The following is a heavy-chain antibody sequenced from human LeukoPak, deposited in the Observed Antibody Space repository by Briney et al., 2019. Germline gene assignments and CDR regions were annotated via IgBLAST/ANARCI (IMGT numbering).Heavy chain of an antibody. Sequence: PSETLSLTCTVSGGSISSYYWSWIRQPPGKGLEWIGYIYYSGSTNYNPSLKSRVTISVDTSKNQFSLKLSSVTAADTAVYYCARSLATGARSIDLWGRGTLVNVSS. CDR2: IYYSGST. J-gene: IGHJ2*01. CDR1: GGSISSYY. V-gene: IGHV4-59*01. CDR3: ARSLATGARSIDL. D-gene: IGHD5-12*01.